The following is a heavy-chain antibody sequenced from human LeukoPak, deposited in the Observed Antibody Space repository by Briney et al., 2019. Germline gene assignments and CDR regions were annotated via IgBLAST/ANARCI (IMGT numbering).Heavy chain of an antibody. CDR2: ISAYNGNT. J-gene: IGHJ6*03. Sequence: GASVKVSCKASGYTFTSYGISWVRQAPGQGLEWMGWISAYNGNTNYAQKLQGRVTMTTDTSTSTAYMELRSLRFDDTAVYYCARDIVVVPAASYYYYYMDVWGKGTTVTVSS. V-gene: IGHV1-18*01. CDR1: GYTFTSYG. D-gene: IGHD2-2*01. CDR3: ARDIVVVPAASYYYYYMDV.